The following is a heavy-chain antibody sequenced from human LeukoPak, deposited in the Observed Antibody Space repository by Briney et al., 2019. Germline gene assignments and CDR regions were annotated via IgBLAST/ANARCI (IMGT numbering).Heavy chain of an antibody. CDR3: AKAASSSWPSYYYGMDV. CDR1: GFTFSSYA. D-gene: IGHD6-13*01. CDR2: ITGNGGDT. Sequence: GGSLRLSCAASGFTFSSYALHWVRQAPGKGREGVSVITGNGGDTYYTDSVKGRFTISKDNSKNTVYLQMSSLRVDDTAVYDCAKAASSSWPSYYYGMDVWGQGTTVTVSS. J-gene: IGHJ6*02. V-gene: IGHV3-23*01.